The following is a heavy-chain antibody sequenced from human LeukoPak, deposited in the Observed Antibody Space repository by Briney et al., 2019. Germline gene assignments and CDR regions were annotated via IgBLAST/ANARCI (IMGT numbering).Heavy chain of an antibody. Sequence: GSLRLSCAASGFTFSSYSMNWVRQAPGKGPEWVSSISSSSSYIYYADSVKGRFTISRDNAKNSLYLQMNSLRAEDTAVYYCARDEGGEYYYGSGSYNYWGQGTLVTVSS. V-gene: IGHV3-21*01. CDR2: ISSSSSYI. CDR3: ARDEGGEYYYGSGSYNY. D-gene: IGHD3-10*01. J-gene: IGHJ4*02. CDR1: GFTFSSYS.